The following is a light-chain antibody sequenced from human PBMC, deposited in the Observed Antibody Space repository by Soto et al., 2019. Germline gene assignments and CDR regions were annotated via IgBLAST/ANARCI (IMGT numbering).Light chain of an antibody. Sequence: EIVLTQSPGTLSSSPGERATLSCRAGQSVSSNFLAWYQQKPGQAPRLLISGASSRATGIPDRFSGSGSGTDFTLTITRLQPEDFAMYYCQQYDTAPVTFGGGTKVEIK. J-gene: IGKJ4*01. V-gene: IGKV3-20*01. CDR2: GAS. CDR1: QSVSSNF. CDR3: QQYDTAPVT.